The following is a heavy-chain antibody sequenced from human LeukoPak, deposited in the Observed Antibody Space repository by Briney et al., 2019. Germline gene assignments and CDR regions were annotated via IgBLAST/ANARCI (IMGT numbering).Heavy chain of an antibody. V-gene: IGHV1-18*01. CDR1: GYTFTSYG. D-gene: IGHD3-9*01. CDR3: ARVEGYDILTGYYKAPPFDY. J-gene: IGHJ4*02. CDR2: ISAYNGNT. Sequence: ASVKVSCKASGYTFTSYGISWVRQAPGQGLEWMGWISAYNGNTNYAQKLQGRVTMTTDTSTSTAYMELRSLRSDDTAVYYCARVEGYDILTGYYKAPPFDYWGQGTLVTVSS.